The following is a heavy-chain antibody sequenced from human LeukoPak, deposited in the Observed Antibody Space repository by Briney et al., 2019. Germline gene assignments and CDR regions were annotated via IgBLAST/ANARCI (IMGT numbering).Heavy chain of an antibody. CDR2: IYSGGST. Sequence: PGGSLRLSCAASGFTVSSNYMSWVRQAPGKGLEWVSVIYSGGSTYYADSVKGRFTISRDNSKNTLYLQMNSLRAEDTAVYYCAREKYSSGHYYFDYWGQGTLVTVSS. CDR3: AREKYSSGHYYFDY. CDR1: GFTVSSNY. J-gene: IGHJ4*02. V-gene: IGHV3-53*01. D-gene: IGHD6-19*01.